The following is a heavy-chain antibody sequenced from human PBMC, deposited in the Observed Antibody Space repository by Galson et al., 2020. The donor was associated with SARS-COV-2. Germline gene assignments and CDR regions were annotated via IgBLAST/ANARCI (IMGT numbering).Heavy chain of an antibody. Sequence: GGSLRLSCAASGFSISNYWMSWVRQAPVKGLEWVANIKQDGSEKYYMDSVKGRFTISRDNAKNSLYLQMNNLRVEDTAVYFCARDQWELLGGGKNYYYYYGMDVWGQGTTVTVSS. J-gene: IGHJ6*02. CDR2: IKQDGSEK. D-gene: IGHD2-8*02. CDR1: GFSISNYW. V-gene: IGHV3-7*01. CDR3: ARDQWELLGGGKNYYYYYGMDV.